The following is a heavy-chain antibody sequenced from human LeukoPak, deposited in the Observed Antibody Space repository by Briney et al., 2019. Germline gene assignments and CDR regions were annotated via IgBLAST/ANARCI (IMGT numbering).Heavy chain of an antibody. CDR3: ARGDLYSSSWYN. V-gene: IGHV4-30-4*08. CDR1: GGSISSGDNY. J-gene: IGHJ4*02. Sequence: PSETLSLTCTVSGGSISSGDNYWSWIRQPPGKGLEWIGYIYYSGSTYYNPSLKSRVTISVDTSKNQFSLKLSSMSAADTAVYYCARGDLYSSSWYNRGQGTLVTVSS. CDR2: IYYSGST. D-gene: IGHD6-13*01.